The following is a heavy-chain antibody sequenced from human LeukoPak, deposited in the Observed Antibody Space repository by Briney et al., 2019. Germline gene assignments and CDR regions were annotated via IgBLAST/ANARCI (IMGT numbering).Heavy chain of an antibody. CDR2: IKQDGSEK. D-gene: IGHD1-20*01. Sequence: PGGSLRLSCAASGFTFSSSWIHWVRRTPGKGLEWVANIKQDGSEKYYLDSVKGRFTISRDNAKNTLYLQMNSLRAEDTAVYYCLRDLNWSLDQWGQGTLVTVSS. J-gene: IGHJ4*02. V-gene: IGHV3-7*01. CDR3: LRDLNWSLDQ. CDR1: GFTFSSSW.